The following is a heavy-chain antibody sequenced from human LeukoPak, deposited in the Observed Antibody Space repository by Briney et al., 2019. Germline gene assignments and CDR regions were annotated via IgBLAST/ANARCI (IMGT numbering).Heavy chain of an antibody. Sequence: SETLSLTCAVYGGSFSGYYWSWIRQAPGKGLEWIGYIYYRGDTNYNPSLKSRVAISVDTSENQVSLKLTSVTAADTAVYYCARRGGRDSGGWSYMDVWGKGTTVTVSS. D-gene: IGHD3-16*01. CDR3: ARRGGRDSGGWSYMDV. CDR2: IYYRGDT. CDR1: GGSFSGYY. V-gene: IGHV4-34*11. J-gene: IGHJ6*03.